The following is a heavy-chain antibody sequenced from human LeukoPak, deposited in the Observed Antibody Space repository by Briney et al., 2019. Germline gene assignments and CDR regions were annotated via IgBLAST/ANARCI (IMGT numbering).Heavy chain of an antibody. CDR1: RFTFSAYT. CDR3: ARPRSIAARHRPTFDY. J-gene: IGHJ4*02. V-gene: IGHV3-7*03. Sequence: PGGSLRLSCAASRFTFSAYTMNWVRQVPGKGLEWVANIKQDGSEKYSVDSTRGRFTISRDNAKNSVYLQMNSLRSDDTAVYYCARPRSIAARHRPTFDYWGQGTLVTVSS. CDR2: IKQDGSEK. D-gene: IGHD6-6*01.